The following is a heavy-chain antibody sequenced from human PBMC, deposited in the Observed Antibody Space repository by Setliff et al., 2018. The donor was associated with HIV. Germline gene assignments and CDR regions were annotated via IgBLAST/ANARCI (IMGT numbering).Heavy chain of an antibody. J-gene: IGHJ3*02. D-gene: IGHD3-22*01. CDR1: GGSVSSGSYY. V-gene: IGHV4-61*01. CDR2: IYYSGST. Sequence: SETLSLTCTVSGGSVSSGSYYWIWIRQPPGKGLEWIGYIYYSGSTNYNPSLKSRITISVDTSQNRVSLKLSSVTATDTAVYYCARQLASGFWAFDIWGQGTMVTVSS. CDR3: ARQLASGFWAFDI.